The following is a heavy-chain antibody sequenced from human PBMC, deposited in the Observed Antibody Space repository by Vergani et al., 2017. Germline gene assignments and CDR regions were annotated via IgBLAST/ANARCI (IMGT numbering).Heavy chain of an antibody. V-gene: IGHV4-34*01. J-gene: IGHJ5*02. CDR1: GGSFSGYY. CDR3: ARGRDSGSYYGXFDP. D-gene: IGHD1-26*01. Sequence: QVQLQQWGAGLLKPSETLSLTCAVYGGSFSGYYWSWIRRPPGKGLEWIGEINHSGSTNYNPSLKSRVTISVDTAKNQFSLKLSSVTAADTAVYYCARGRDSGSYYGXFDPWGQGTLVTVSS. CDR2: INHSGST.